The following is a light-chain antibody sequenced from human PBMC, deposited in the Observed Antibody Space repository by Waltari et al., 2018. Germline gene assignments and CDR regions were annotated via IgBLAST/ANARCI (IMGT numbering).Light chain of an antibody. CDR2: EVS. Sequence: QSALTQPAPVSGSPGQPITIPCTGTSRDVGGYNYVSWYQQHAGKAPRLLIFEVSNRPSGVSNRFSGSKSGNTASLTISGLQAEDEADYYCSSYTSSSSVVFGGGTKLTVL. CDR1: SRDVGGYNY. V-gene: IGLV2-14*01. CDR3: SSYTSSSSVV. J-gene: IGLJ2*01.